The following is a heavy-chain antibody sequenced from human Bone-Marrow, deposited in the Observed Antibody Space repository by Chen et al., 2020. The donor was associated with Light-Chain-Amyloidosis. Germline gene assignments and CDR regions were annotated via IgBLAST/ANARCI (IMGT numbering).Heavy chain of an antibody. CDR1: GSTFSTYA. Sequence: QVQLVESGGGVVQPGRSLRLSCAASGSTFSTYAIHWVRQAPGKGLEWVAVISYDGGYKYYADSVKGRFTISRDNSKNTLYLQMDILRGEDTAVYYCARDIKALAGPFDYWGRGTLVTVSS. CDR2: ISYDGGYK. D-gene: IGHD6-19*01. V-gene: IGHV3-30*01. CDR3: ARDIKALAGPFDY. J-gene: IGHJ4*02.